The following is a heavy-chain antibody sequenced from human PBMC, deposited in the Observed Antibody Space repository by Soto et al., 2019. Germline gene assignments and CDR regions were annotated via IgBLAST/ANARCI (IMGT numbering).Heavy chain of an antibody. J-gene: IGHJ4*02. D-gene: IGHD4-17*01. CDR3: ARDHRWGYEYGDYGDS. V-gene: IGHV3-20*04. CDR2: INRHGDST. Sequence: EVYLVESGGGVVRPGGSLRLSCAASGFGFDEYGMSWVRQGPGKGLERVSGINRHGDSTGYADSVKGRFTISRDNAKNSLYLLMNGLRAEDTAFYYCARDHRWGYEYGDYGDSWGQGTLVTVSS. CDR1: GFGFDEYG.